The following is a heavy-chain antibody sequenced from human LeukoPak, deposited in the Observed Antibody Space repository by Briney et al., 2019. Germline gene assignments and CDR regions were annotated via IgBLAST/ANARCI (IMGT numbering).Heavy chain of an antibody. J-gene: IGHJ4*02. CDR3: ARGGSGYSYGKIDY. Sequence: QTGGSLRLSCAASGFTFSNYWMNWVRQAPGKGLEWVANIKQDGREKYYVDSVKGRFTISRDNAKNSLYLQMNSLRAEDTAVYYRARGGSGYSYGKIDYWGQGTLVTVSS. V-gene: IGHV3-7*01. CDR2: IKQDGREK. CDR1: GFTFSNYW. D-gene: IGHD5-18*01.